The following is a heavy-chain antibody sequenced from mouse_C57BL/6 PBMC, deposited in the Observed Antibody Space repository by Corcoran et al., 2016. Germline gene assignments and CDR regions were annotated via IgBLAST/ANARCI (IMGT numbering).Heavy chain of an antibody. CDR3: AREEFGYYYGSSYDYFDY. D-gene: IGHD1-1*01. Sequence: QVQLQQSGAELARPGASVKLSCKASGYTFTSYGISWVKQRTGQGLEWIGEIYPRSGNTYYNEKFKGKATLTADKSSSTAYMELRSLTSEDSAVYFCAREEFGYYYGSSYDYFDYWGQGTTLTVSS. J-gene: IGHJ2*01. V-gene: IGHV1-81*01. CDR1: GYTFTSYG. CDR2: IYPRSGNT.